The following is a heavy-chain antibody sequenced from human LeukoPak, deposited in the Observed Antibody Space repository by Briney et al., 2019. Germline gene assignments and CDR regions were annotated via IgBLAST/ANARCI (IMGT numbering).Heavy chain of an antibody. CDR2: ISAYNGNT. CDR3: ATYYGDNWFDP. CDR1: GYTFTSYG. J-gene: IGHJ5*02. V-gene: IGHV1-18*01. D-gene: IGHD4-17*01. Sequence: ASVTVSCKASGYTFTSYGISWVRQAPGQGLEWMGWISAYNGNTNYAQKLQGRVTMTEDTSTDTAYMELSSLRSEDTAVYYCATYYGDNWFDPWGQGTLVTVSS.